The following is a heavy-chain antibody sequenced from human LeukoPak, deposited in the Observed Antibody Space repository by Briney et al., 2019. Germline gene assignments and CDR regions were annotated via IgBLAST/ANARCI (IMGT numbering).Heavy chain of an antibody. D-gene: IGHD3-16*01. J-gene: IGHJ6*03. Sequence: PGRSLRLSCVTSGFTFSHYGMHWVRQFPGKGLEWVAAISFDAEGDYHVDSVKGRFTISRDNSKNTLYLQMNSLRVEDTAVYYCAKDGGNWYDSEGNYLMRSYMDVWGKGTTVTVSS. CDR1: GFTFSHYG. CDR2: ISFDAEGD. CDR3: AKDGGNWYDSEGNYLMRSYMDV. V-gene: IGHV3-30*18.